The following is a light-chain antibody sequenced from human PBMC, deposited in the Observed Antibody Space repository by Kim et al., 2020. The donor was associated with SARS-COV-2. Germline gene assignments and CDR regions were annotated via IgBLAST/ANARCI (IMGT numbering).Light chain of an antibody. CDR1: QSVSSY. J-gene: IGKJ2*01. CDR3: QQRSNWPRT. Sequence: EIVLTQSPATLSLSPGERATLSCRASQSVSSYLAWYQQKPGQAPRLLIYDASNRATGIPARFSGSGSGTDFTLTISSLEPEDFAVYYCQQRSNWPRTFGQGIKLEI. V-gene: IGKV3-11*01. CDR2: DAS.